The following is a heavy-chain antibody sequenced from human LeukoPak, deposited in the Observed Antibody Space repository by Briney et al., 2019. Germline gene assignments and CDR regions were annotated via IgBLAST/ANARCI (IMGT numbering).Heavy chain of an antibody. Sequence: SETLSLTCTVSGGSISSYYWSWIRQPPGKGLEWIGYIYYSGSTNYNPSLKSRVTISVDTSKNQFSLKLSSVTAADTAVYYCARQGYGYDWYFDLWGRGTLVTVSS. V-gene: IGHV4-59*08. J-gene: IGHJ2*01. D-gene: IGHD5-18*01. CDR1: GGSISSYY. CDR3: ARQGYGYDWYFDL. CDR2: IYYSGST.